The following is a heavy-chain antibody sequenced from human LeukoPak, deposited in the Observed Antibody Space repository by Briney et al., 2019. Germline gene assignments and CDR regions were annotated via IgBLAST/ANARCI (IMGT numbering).Heavy chain of an antibody. V-gene: IGHV3-33*01. J-gene: IGHJ4*02. CDR3: AREDSSSWQLDY. Sequence: TFSSYGMHWVRQAPGKGLEWVAVIWYDGSNKYYADSVKGRFTISRDNSKNTLYLQMNSLRAEDTAVYYCAREDSSSWQLDYWGQGTLVTVSS. D-gene: IGHD6-13*01. CDR2: IWYDGSNK. CDR1: TFSSYG.